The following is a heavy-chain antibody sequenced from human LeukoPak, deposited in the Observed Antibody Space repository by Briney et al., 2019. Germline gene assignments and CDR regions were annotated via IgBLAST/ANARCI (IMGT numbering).Heavy chain of an antibody. CDR1: GFTFSTHA. V-gene: IGHV3-23*01. CDR2: YSASGGST. D-gene: IGHD5-12*01. J-gene: IGHJ4*02. Sequence: GGSLRLSCAASGFTFSTHAMSWVRQAPGKGLEWVSDYSASGGSTYYADSVKGRFTVSRDNSKNTLYLQLNSLRDEDTAVYYCARDGLRGYSGYEYYFDYWGQGTLVTVSS. CDR3: ARDGLRGYSGYEYYFDY.